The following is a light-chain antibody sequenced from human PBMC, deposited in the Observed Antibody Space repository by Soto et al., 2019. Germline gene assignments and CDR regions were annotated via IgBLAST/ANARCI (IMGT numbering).Light chain of an antibody. Sequence: EIVLTQSPGTLSLSPGERATLSCRASQSVSSNSLAWYQQKPGQAPRLLIYGAYSRATGIQDRFSGSGSGTDFTLTIRRLEPEDFAVYYCKQYGSSAWTFGQGTKVDIK. CDR2: GAY. J-gene: IGKJ1*01. V-gene: IGKV3-20*01. CDR3: KQYGSSAWT. CDR1: QSVSSNS.